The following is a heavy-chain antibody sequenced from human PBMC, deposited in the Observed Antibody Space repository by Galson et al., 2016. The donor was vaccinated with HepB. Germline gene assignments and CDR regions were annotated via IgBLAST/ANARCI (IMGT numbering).Heavy chain of an antibody. D-gene: IGHD4-17*01. CDR2: IYWNDDK. J-gene: IGHJ2*01. CDR3: AHSLYGDYSGGWYFDV. V-gene: IGHV2-5*01. CDR1: GFSLRTSGGG. Sequence: PALVKPTQTLTLTCTFSGFSLRTSGGGVGWIRQPPGKALVWLALIYWNDDKRYSPSLKSRLTVTKDTPKNQVVLTITNVDPVDTGTYFCAHSLYGDYSGGWYFDVWGHGTLVTVSS.